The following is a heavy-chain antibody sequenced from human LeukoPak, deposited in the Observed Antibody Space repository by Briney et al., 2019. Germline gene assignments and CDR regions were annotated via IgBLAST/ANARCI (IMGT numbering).Heavy chain of an antibody. V-gene: IGHV1-2*02. CDR3: ARGQNKGYYYDSSGYVADY. D-gene: IGHD3-22*01. Sequence: GASVKVSCKASGYTFTGYYMHWVRQAPGQGLEWRGWINPNSGGTNYAQKFQGRVTMTRDTSISTAYMELSRLRSDDTAVYYCARGQNKGYYYDSSGYVADYWGQGTLVTVSS. CDR2: INPNSGGT. CDR1: GYTFTGYY. J-gene: IGHJ4*02.